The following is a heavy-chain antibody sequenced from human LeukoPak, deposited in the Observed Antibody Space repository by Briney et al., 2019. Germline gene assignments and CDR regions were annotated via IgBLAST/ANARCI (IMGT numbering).Heavy chain of an antibody. D-gene: IGHD3-10*01. CDR2: IYCSGST. J-gene: IGHJ4*02. Sequence: PSETLSLTCAVSGGSISSSSYYWGWIRQPPGKGLEWIGSIYCSGSTYYNPSLKSRVTISVDTSKNQFSLKLSSVTAADTAVYYCARAPPTMVRVYFDYWGQGTLVTVSS. CDR3: ARAPPTMVRVYFDY. V-gene: IGHV4-39*07. CDR1: GGSISSSSYY.